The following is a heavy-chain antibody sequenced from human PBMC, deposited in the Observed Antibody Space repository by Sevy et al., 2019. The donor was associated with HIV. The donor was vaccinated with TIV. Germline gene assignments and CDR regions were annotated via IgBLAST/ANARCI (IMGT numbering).Heavy chain of an antibody. CDR3: ARPELSNPYYDILTGYYPFDY. V-gene: IGHV1-69*13. D-gene: IGHD3-9*01. CDR2: IIPIFGTA. Sequence: ASVKVSCKASGGTFSSYAISWVRQAPGQGLEWMGGIIPIFGTANYAQKFQGRVTITADESTSTAYMELSSLRSEDTAVYYCARPELSNPYYDILTGYYPFDYWGQEPWSPSPQ. J-gene: IGHJ4*01. CDR1: GGTFSSYA.